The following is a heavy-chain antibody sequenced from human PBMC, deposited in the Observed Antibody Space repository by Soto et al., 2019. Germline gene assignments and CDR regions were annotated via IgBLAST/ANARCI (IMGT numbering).Heavy chain of an antibody. D-gene: IGHD6-13*01. CDR1: GFTFSSYW. V-gene: IGHV3-23*01. CDR3: AKGYSSSWYNWFDP. CDR2: ISGSGGST. Sequence: GGSLRLSCAASGFTFSSYWMHWVRQAPGKGLEWVSAISGSGGSTYYADSVKGRFTISRDNSKNTLYLQMDSLRAEDTAVYYCAKGYSSSWYNWFDPWGQGTLVTVSS. J-gene: IGHJ5*02.